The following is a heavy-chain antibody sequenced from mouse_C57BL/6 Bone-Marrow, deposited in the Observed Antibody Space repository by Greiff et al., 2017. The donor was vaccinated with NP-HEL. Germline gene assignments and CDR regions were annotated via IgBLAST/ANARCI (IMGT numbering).Heavy chain of an antibody. Sequence: QVQLQQSGAELAKPGASVKLSCKASGYTFTSYWMHWVKQRPGQGLEWIGYINPSSGYTKYNQKFKDKATLTADKSSSTAYMQLSSLTYEDSAVYYCARWVLLRFSWFAYWGQGTLVTVSA. CDR2: INPSSGYT. D-gene: IGHD1-1*01. J-gene: IGHJ3*01. CDR1: GYTFTSYW. V-gene: IGHV1-7*01. CDR3: ARWVLLRFSWFAY.